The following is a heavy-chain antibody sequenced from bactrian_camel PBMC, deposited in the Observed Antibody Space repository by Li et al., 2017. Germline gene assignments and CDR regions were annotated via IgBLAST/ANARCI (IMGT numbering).Heavy chain of an antibody. CDR2: IDGESST. CDR1: GFTYSTTY. J-gene: IGHJ4*01. CDR3: AADLGAGHPTMEADLVPGFMY. V-gene: IGHV3-2*01. D-gene: IGHD1*01. Sequence: HVQLVESGGGSVQAGGSLRLSCAASGFTYSTTYMAWFRQAPGKGREGVASIDGESSTAYADSVKGRFTISKDNAKNILYLQMNSLKPEDTAMYYCAADLGAGHPTMEADLVPGFMYWGQGTQVTVS.